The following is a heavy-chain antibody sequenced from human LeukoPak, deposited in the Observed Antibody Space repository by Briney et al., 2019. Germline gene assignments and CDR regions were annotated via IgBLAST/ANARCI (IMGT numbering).Heavy chain of an antibody. CDR1: GFTFSSYE. D-gene: IGHD3-3*01. J-gene: IGHJ4*02. V-gene: IGHV3-48*03. Sequence: GGSLRLSCAASGFTFSSYEMNWVRQAPGKGLEWVSYISSSGSTIYYADSVKGRFTISRDNAKNSLYLQMNSLRAEDTAVYYCARETYYDFWSGSRKGYFDYWGQGTLVTVSS. CDR2: ISSSGSTI. CDR3: ARETYYDFWSGSRKGYFDY.